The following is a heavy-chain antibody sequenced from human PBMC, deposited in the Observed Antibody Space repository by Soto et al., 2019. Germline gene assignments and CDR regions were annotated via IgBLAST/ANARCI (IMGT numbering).Heavy chain of an antibody. D-gene: IGHD3-22*01. V-gene: IGHV1-18*01. CDR3: ARLAKSSYDSNDPGGSFDP. CDR1: GYTFTSYG. CDR2: ISAYNGNT. J-gene: IGHJ5*02. Sequence: QVQLVQSGAEVKKPGASVKVSCKASGYTFTSYGISWVRQAPGQGLEWMGWISAYNGNTNYAQKLQGRVTMTTDTSTSRAYMELRSLRSDDTAVYYCARLAKSSYDSNDPGGSFDPWGQGTLVTVSS.